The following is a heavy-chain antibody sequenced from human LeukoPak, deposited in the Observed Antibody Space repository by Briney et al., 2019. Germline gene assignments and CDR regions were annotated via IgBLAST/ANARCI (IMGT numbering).Heavy chain of an antibody. Sequence: QPGGSLRLSCAASGFIFSSYAMSWVRQAPGKGLEWVSAISGSGGSTYYADSVKRRFTISGDNSKNTLYLQMNSLRAEDTAVYYCAKDYYYDSSGYSQAFDYWGQGTLVTVSS. J-gene: IGHJ4*02. D-gene: IGHD3-22*01. CDR2: ISGSGGST. CDR1: GFIFSSYA. CDR3: AKDYYYDSSGYSQAFDY. V-gene: IGHV3-23*01.